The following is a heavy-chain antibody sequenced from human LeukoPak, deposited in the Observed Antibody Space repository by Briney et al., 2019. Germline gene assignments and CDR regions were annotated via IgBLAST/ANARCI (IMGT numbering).Heavy chain of an antibody. V-gene: IGHV1-3*01. D-gene: IGHD3-22*01. Sequence: ASVKVSCKASGYSFTSYYMYWVRQAPGQGLEWMGWINAGNGNTKYSQKFQDRVTVTRDTSTSTAYMELSSLRSEDTAVYYCAKDEKGYYHDTSGYPDAFDIWGQGTMVTVSS. J-gene: IGHJ3*02. CDR3: AKDEKGYYHDTSGYPDAFDI. CDR2: INAGNGNT. CDR1: GYSFTSYY.